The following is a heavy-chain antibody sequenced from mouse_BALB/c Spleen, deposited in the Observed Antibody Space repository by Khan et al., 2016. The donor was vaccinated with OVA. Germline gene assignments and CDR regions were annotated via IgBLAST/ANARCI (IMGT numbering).Heavy chain of an antibody. J-gene: IGHJ3*01. D-gene: IGHD1-1*01. CDR2: ISSGGDYT. CDR3: ARHNYGPFAY. CDR1: GFTFSNYA. Sequence: EVELVESGGGLVKPGGPLKLSCAASGFTFSNYALSWVRQTPEKRLEWVTTISSGGDYTYYPDSVKGRFNISRDNAKNTLYFQMSSLRSEDTALYYCARHNYGPFAYWGQGTLVTVSA. V-gene: IGHV5-9-3*01.